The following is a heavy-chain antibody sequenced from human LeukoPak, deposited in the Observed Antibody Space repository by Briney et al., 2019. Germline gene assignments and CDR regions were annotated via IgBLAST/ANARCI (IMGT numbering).Heavy chain of an antibody. CDR3: AKLTDSDTARPLDY. J-gene: IGHJ4*02. CDR2: ISSDGGGS. D-gene: IGHD2-21*01. CDR1: GFTFNNYA. Sequence: GGSLRLSCAASGFTFNNYAMTWVRQAPEKGLEWVSSISSDGGGSYYADSVKGRFTISRDNSKNTLYLQMNSLSADDTAVYFCAKLTDSDTARPLDYWGRGTLVTVSP. V-gene: IGHV3-23*01.